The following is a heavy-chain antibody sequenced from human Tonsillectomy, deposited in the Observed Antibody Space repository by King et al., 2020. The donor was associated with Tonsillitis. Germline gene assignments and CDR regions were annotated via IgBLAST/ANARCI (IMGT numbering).Heavy chain of an antibody. D-gene: IGHD3-3*01. Sequence: VQLVESGGGVVQPGRSLRLSCAASGFTFSSYGMHWVRQAPGKGLEWVAVISFDGSNKYYADSVKGRFTISRDNSKNTLYLQMNSLRAEDTAVYYCAKSVGGVLSEWLLDYWGQGTLVTVSS. CDR1: GFTFSSYG. CDR3: AKSVGGVLSEWLLDY. V-gene: IGHV3-30*18. CDR2: ISFDGSNK. J-gene: IGHJ4*02.